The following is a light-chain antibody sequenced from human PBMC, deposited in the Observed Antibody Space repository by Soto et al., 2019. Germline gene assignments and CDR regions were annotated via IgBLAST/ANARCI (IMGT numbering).Light chain of an antibody. J-gene: IGLJ2*01. CDR1: SSNIGNNY. Sequence: QSVLTQPPAVSAAPGQKVTISCSGSSSNIGNNYVSWYQQLPGTAPKLLIYDNNKRRSGIPDRFSGSKSGTSATLGITGLQTGDEADYYCGTWDSSLSAGQVVFGGGTKLTVL. CDR3: GTWDSSLSAGQVV. V-gene: IGLV1-51*01. CDR2: DNN.